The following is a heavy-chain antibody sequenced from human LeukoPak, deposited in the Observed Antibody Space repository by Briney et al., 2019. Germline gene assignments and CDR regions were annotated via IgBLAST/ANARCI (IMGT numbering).Heavy chain of an antibody. Sequence: SETLSLTCTVSGGSISSYYWSWIRQPAGKGLEWIGRIYTSGSTNCNPSLKSRVTMSVDTSKNQFSLKLSSVTAADTAVYYCARGGFGISPYCGGDCYTDSDAFDIWGQGTMVTVSS. CDR2: IYTSGST. J-gene: IGHJ3*02. CDR3: ARGGFGISPYCGGDCYTDSDAFDI. V-gene: IGHV4-4*07. D-gene: IGHD2-21*01. CDR1: GGSISSYY.